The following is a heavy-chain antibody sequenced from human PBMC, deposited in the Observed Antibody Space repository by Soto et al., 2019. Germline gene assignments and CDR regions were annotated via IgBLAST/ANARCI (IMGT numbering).Heavy chain of an antibody. CDR3: ARRTVTTYRERRFDY. V-gene: IGHV1-8*01. CDR2: MNPNSGNT. J-gene: IGHJ4*02. Sequence: GASVKVSCKASGYTFTSYDINWVRQVTGQGLEWMGWMNPNSGNTGYAQKFQGRVTMTRNTSISTAYMELSSLRSEDTAVYYCARRTVTTYRERRFDYWGQGTLVTVSS. CDR1: GYTFTSYD. D-gene: IGHD4-17*01.